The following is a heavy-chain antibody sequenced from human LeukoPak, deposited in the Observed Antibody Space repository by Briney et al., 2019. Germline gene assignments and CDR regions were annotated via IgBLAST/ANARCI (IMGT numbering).Heavy chain of an antibody. CDR3: ARDRVGGATAAFDI. CDR1: GGSISGYY. D-gene: IGHD1-26*01. Sequence: PSETLSLTCTVSGGSISGYYWSWVRQPPGKGLEWIGFIYYSGSTNYNPSLKSRVAISLDRSKNQFSLKLSSVTAADTAVYYCARDRVGGATAAFDIWGRGTMVTASS. CDR2: IYYSGST. J-gene: IGHJ3*02. V-gene: IGHV4-59*13.